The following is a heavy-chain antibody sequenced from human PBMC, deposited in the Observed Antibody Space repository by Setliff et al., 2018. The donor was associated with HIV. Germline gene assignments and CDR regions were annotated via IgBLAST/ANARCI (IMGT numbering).Heavy chain of an antibody. V-gene: IGHV1-18*01. CDR1: GYSVATHG. CDR3: ARRRRFSDDSFDF. D-gene: IGHD1-26*01. Sequence: ASVKVSCKTSGYSVATHGLSWVRQAPGEGLEWMGWISAYTGNTNYAQKFHGRVSMTTDSSTSTGYMELTSLRSDDTAVYYCARRRRFSDDSFDFWGQGTWVTVS. CDR2: ISAYTGNT. J-gene: IGHJ3*01.